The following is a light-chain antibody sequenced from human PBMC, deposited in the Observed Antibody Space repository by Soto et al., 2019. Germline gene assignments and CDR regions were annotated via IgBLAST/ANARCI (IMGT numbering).Light chain of an antibody. J-gene: IGKJ1*01. V-gene: IGKV3-15*01. CDR1: QSVGTY. CDR3: QQYDNWPPWT. Sequence: EIVMTQSPATLSVSPGERATLSCKASQSVGTYLAWYQQKPDQAPRLLIYGASTRSAGVPARFSGGGSVTEFTLTISGLQSEDFAIYHCQQYDNWPPWTFGQGTKVEIK. CDR2: GAS.